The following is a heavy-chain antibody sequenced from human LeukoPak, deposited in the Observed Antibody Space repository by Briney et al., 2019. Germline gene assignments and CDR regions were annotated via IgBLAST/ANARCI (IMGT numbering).Heavy chain of an antibody. CDR3: ARDVRGRVAAAGTHFDY. CDR1: RYTFTSYG. Sequence: ASVKVSCKASRYTFTSYGISWVRQAPGQGLEWMGWISAYNGNTNYAQKLQGRVTMTTDTSTSTAYMELRSLRSDDTAVYYCARDVRGRVAAAGTHFDYWGQGTLVTVSS. J-gene: IGHJ4*02. V-gene: IGHV1-18*01. CDR2: ISAYNGNT. D-gene: IGHD6-13*01.